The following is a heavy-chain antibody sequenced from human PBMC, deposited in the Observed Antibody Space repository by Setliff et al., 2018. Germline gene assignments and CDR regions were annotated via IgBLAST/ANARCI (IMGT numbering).Heavy chain of an antibody. V-gene: IGHV3-33*08. J-gene: IGHJ4*02. D-gene: IGHD2-15*01. CDR1: GFTFSSYR. CDR2: IWDDGGNK. CDR3: ARTCSGSGCYAGLES. Sequence: GGSLRLSCAASGFTFSSYRMHWVRQAPGKGLEWVAVIWDDGGNKYHADSVKGRFTISRDNSKNTLHLQMNSLRPEDTAVYYCARTCSGSGCYAGLESWGQGTPVTVSS.